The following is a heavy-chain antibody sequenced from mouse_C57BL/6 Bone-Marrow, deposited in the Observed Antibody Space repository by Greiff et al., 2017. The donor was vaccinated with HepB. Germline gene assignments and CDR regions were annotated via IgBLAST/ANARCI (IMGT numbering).Heavy chain of an antibody. V-gene: IGHV5-4*01. J-gene: IGHJ1*03. CDR2: ISDGGSYT. CDR3: ARDRTGPYSNWYFDV. CDR1: GFTFSSYA. D-gene: IGHD3-1*01. Sequence: DVQLVESGGGLVKPGGSLKLSCAASGFTFSSYAMSWVRQTPEKRLEWVATISDGGSYTYYPDNVKGRFTISRDNAKNNLYLQMSHLKSEDTAMYYCARDRTGPYSNWYFDVWGTGTTVTVSS.